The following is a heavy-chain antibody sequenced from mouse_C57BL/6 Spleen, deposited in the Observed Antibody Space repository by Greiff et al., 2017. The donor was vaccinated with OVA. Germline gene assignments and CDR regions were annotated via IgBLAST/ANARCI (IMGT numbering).Heavy chain of an antibody. D-gene: IGHD2-3*01. CDR1: GYTFTSYT. CDR3: ARSGNDGYYPHLDY. CDR2: INPSSGYT. J-gene: IGHJ2*01. V-gene: IGHV1-4*01. Sequence: VMLVESGAELARPGASVKMSCKASGYTFTSYTMHWVKQRPGQGLEWIGYINPSSGYTKYNQKFKDKATLTADKSSSTAYMQLSSLTSEDSAVYYCARSGNDGYYPHLDYWGQGTTLTVSS.